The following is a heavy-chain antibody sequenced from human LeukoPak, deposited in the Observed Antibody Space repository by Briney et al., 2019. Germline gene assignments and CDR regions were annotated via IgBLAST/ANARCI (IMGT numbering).Heavy chain of an antibody. CDR3: ARGHIAVVTAIPYFDY. D-gene: IGHD2-21*02. CDR2: IVGDGSGT. CDR1: GLAFSNYW. V-gene: IGHV3-74*01. Sequence: PGGSLRLSCTASGLAFSNYWMHWVRQAPGKGLVWVSRIVGDGSGTNYADSVKGRFTISRDNAKNTLYLQMNSLRDEDTAVYYCARGHIAVVTAIPYFDYWGQGTLVTVSS. J-gene: IGHJ4*02.